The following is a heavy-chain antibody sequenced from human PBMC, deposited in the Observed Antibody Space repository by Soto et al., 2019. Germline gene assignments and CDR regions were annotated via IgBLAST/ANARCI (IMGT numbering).Heavy chain of an antibody. CDR2: ISAYNGNT. Sequence: ASVKVSCKASGYTFTSYGISWVRQAPGQGLEWMGWISAYNGNTNYAQKFQGRVTMTTDTSTSTAYMELRSLRSDDTAVYYCARDLRLYYDFWSGTYYMDVWGKGTTVTVSS. CDR3: ARDLRLYYDFWSGTYYMDV. CDR1: GYTFTSYG. J-gene: IGHJ6*03. D-gene: IGHD3-3*01. V-gene: IGHV1-18*01.